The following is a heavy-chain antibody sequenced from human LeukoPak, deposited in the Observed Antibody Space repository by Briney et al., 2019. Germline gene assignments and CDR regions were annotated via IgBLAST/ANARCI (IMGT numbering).Heavy chain of an antibody. Sequence: GGSLRLSCAASGFTFSSYSVNWVRQAPGKGLEWVSSISSSSSYIYYADSVKGRFTISRDNAKNSLYLQMNSLRAEDTAVYYCARSRVKGDAFDIWGQGTMVTVSS. V-gene: IGHV3-21*04. J-gene: IGHJ3*02. CDR2: ISSSSSYI. CDR3: ARSRVKGDAFDI. D-gene: IGHD4-23*01. CDR1: GFTFSSYS.